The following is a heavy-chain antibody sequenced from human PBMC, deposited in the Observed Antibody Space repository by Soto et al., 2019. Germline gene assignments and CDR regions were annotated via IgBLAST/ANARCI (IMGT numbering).Heavy chain of an antibody. Sequence: SETLSLTCTVSGGSISNYYCNWIRQPAGKGLEWIGRIDTSGSTNYNPSLKSRVTMSVDTSKQEFSLKLSSVTAADTALYYCARGGQDFWSGPFDYWGRGALVTV. CDR1: GGSISNYY. D-gene: IGHD3-3*01. V-gene: IGHV4-4*07. CDR3: ARGGQDFWSGPFDY. CDR2: IDTSGST. J-gene: IGHJ4*02.